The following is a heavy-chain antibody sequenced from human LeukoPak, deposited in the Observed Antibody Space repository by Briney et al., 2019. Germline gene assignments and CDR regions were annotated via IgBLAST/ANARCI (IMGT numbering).Heavy chain of an antibody. CDR2: IIPIFGTA. CDR1: GGTFSSYA. D-gene: IGHD6-19*01. V-gene: IGHV1-69*13. Sequence: ASVKVSCKASGGTFSSYAISWVRQVPGQGLEWMGGIIPIFGTANYAQKFQGRVTITADESTSTAYMELSSLRSEDTAVYYCAREGRCSSGWYDFDYWGQGTLVTVSS. J-gene: IGHJ4*02. CDR3: AREGRCSSGWYDFDY.